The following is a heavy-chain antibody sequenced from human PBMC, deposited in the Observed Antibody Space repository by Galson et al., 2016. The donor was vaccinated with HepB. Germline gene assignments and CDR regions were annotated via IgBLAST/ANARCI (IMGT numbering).Heavy chain of an antibody. CDR3: TREFDR. J-gene: IGHJ2*01. Sequence: SLRLSCAASGFSLGNYWMNWARQAPGKGLEWLANIKKDGSEINYVDSVKGRFNISRDNAKNSLFLQMNTLRVEDTAVYYCTREFDRWGRGTQVTVSS. V-gene: IGHV3-7*04. CDR2: IKKDGSEI. CDR1: GFSLGNYW.